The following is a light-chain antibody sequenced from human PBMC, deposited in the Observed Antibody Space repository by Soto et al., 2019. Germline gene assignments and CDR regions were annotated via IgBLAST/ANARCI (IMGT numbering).Light chain of an antibody. CDR3: QHLDSYPIT. Sequence: DIQLTQSPSFLSASVGDRVTITCRASQGISNYVLWYQQKPGKAPKLLIYAASTLQSGVASRFSGRGSGTEFTLTISSLQPEDFAIYYCQHLDSYPITFGPGTRLEIK. CDR2: AAS. CDR1: QGISNY. V-gene: IGKV1-9*01. J-gene: IGKJ5*01.